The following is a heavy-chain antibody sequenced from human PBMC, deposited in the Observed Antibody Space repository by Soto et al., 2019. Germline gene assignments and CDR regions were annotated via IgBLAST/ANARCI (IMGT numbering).Heavy chain of an antibody. CDR1: GFTFSSYG. V-gene: IGHV3-30*03. Sequence: QVQLVESGGGVVQPGRSLRLSCAASGFTFSSYGMHWVRQAPGKGLEWVAVISYDGSNKYYADSVKGRFTISRDNSKNTLYLQMNSLRAEDTAVYYCATPPPRLYDFWSGYYIPPDYWGQGTLVTVSS. CDR3: ATPPPRLYDFWSGYYIPPDY. J-gene: IGHJ4*02. CDR2: ISYDGSNK. D-gene: IGHD3-3*01.